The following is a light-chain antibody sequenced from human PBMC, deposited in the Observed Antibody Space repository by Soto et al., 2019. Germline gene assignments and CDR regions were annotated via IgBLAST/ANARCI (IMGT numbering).Light chain of an antibody. V-gene: IGKV3-20*01. J-gene: IGKJ2*01. CDR3: HQYGSSPYT. Sequence: EIVLTQSPGTLSLSPGERATLSCRASQSISNDYLAWYQQKPGQSPRLLIYRASSRATGIPDRFSGSGSGTDVTLTISRLEPEDFAVYYCHQYGSSPYTFGQGTKLEIK. CDR2: RAS. CDR1: QSISNDY.